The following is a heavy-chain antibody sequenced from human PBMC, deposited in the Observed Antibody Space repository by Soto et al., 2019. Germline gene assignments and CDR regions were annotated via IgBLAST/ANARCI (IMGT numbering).Heavy chain of an antibody. Sequence: QVQLVQSGAEVKKPGSSVKVSCKASGGTFSSYTISWVRQAPGQGLEWMGRIIPILGIANYAQKFQGRVTITADKSTSTAYMELSSLRSEVTAVYYCAREVPAASNWFDPWGQGTLVTVSS. CDR2: IIPILGIA. CDR3: AREVPAASNWFDP. V-gene: IGHV1-69*02. D-gene: IGHD2-2*01. CDR1: GGTFSSYT. J-gene: IGHJ5*02.